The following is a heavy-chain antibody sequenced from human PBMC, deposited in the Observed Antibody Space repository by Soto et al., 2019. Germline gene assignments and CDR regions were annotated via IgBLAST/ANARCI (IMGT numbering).Heavy chain of an antibody. V-gene: IGHV3-30*03. CDR1: GFTFSSYG. J-gene: IGHJ4*02. CDR3: ATDRGLLWFGEFDY. CDR2: ISYDGSNK. D-gene: IGHD3-10*01. Sequence: QVQLVESGGGVVQPGRSLRLSCAASGFTFSSYGMHWVRQAPGKGLERVAVISYDGSNKYYADSVKGRFTISRDNSKNTLYLQMNSLRAEDTAVYYCATDRGLLWFGEFDYWGQGTLVTVSS.